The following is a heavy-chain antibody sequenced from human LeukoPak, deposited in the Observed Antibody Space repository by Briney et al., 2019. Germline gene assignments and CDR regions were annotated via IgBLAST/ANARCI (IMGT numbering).Heavy chain of an antibody. Sequence: PSETLSLTCTVSGGSISSNYWSWIRQPPGKGLEWIGYISYSGSTNYNPSLKSRVTISVDTSKNQFSLKLSSVTAADTAVYYCARVLGVVVPAAMRGWFDPWGQGTLVTVSS. D-gene: IGHD2-2*01. V-gene: IGHV4-59*12. CDR3: ARVLGVVVPAAMRGWFDP. J-gene: IGHJ5*02. CDR1: GGSISSNY. CDR2: ISYSGST.